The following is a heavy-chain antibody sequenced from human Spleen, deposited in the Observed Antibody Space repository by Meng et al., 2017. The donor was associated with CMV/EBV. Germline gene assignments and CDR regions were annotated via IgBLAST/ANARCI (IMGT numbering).Heavy chain of an antibody. CDR3: ASWGESSTSCCS. V-gene: IGHV3-7*01. CDR1: GFTFSSYA. CDR2: IKQDGSEK. J-gene: IGHJ5*02. Sequence: GESLKISCAASGFTFSSYAMSWVRQAPGKGLEWVANIKQDGSEKFYVDSVKGRFTISRDNAKNSLYLQMNSLRAEDTAVYYCASWGESSTSCCSWGQGTLVTVSS. D-gene: IGHD2-2*01.